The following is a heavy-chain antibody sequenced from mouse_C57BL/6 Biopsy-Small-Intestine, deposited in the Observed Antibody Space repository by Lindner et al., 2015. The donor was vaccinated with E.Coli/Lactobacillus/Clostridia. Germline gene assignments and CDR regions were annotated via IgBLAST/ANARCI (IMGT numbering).Heavy chain of an antibody. CDR1: GYTFTGYW. CDR2: ILPGSDTT. V-gene: IGHV1-9*01. J-gene: IGHJ2*01. CDR3: ARRFGNSYYFDY. D-gene: IGHD2-1*01. Sequence: VQLQESGAELVKPGASVKLSCKATGYTFTGYWIDWVKQRPGHGLEWIGEILPGSDTTTYNEKFKGKSTFTADTSSNTVYMQLSGLTTEDSAIYYCARRFGNSYYFDYWGQGTTLTVSS.